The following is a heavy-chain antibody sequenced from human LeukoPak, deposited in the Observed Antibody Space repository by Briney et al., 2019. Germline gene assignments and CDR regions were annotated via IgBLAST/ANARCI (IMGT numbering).Heavy chain of an antibody. CDR3: AKLPREYCSSTSCPNWFDT. D-gene: IGHD2-2*01. CDR1: GFTFSNYA. J-gene: IGHJ5*02. Sequence: GGSLRLSCAASGFTFSNYAMSWVRQAPGKGLEWVSGITGSGATAYDADSVKGRFTTSRDNSKNTLYLHMNSLRAEDTAVYYCAKLPREYCSSTSCPNWFDTWGQGTLVTVSS. CDR2: ITGSGATA. V-gene: IGHV3-23*01.